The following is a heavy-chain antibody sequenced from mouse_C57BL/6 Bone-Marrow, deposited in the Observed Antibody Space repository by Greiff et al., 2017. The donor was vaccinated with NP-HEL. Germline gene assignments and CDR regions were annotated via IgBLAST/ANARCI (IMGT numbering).Heavy chain of an antibody. J-gene: IGHJ3*01. CDR2: INPSSGYP. V-gene: IGHV1-7*01. CDR3: ASFDGYYFSWFAY. CDR1: GYTFTSYW. Sequence: VQLQQSGADLAKPGASVKLSCKASGYTFTSYWMHWVQQRPGQGLEWIGYINPSSGYPKYNQKLKDKATFTVDKSTSTAYMQLCILTYELSAVYSCASFDGYYFSWFAYWGQGTLVTVSA. D-gene: IGHD2-3*01.